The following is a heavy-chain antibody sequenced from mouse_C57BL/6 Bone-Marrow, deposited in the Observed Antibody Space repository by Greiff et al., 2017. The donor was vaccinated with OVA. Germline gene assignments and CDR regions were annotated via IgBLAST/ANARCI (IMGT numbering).Heavy chain of an antibody. D-gene: IGHD2-4*01. J-gene: IGHJ4*01. V-gene: IGHV3-6*01. CDR1: GYSITSGYY. CDR3: ATRGDYGDYAMDY. Sequence: ESGPGLVKPSQSLSLTCSVTGYSITSGYYWNWIRQFPGNKLEWMGYISYDGSNNYNPSLKNRISITRDTSKNQFFLKLNSVTTEDTATYYCATRGDYGDYAMDYWGQGTSVTVSS. CDR2: ISYDGSN.